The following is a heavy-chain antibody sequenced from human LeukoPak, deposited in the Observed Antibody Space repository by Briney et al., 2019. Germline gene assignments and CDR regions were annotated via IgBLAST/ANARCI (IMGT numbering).Heavy chain of an antibody. CDR3: ARVGRDHDAFDI. CDR2: INPSGGST. CDR1: GYTFTSYY. D-gene: IGHD1-26*01. Sequence: GASVKVSCKASGYTFTSYYMHWVRQAPGQGLEWMGIINPSGGSTNYAQKFQGRVTITADESTSTAYMELSSLRSEDTAVYYCARVGRDHDAFDIWGQGTMVTVSS. V-gene: IGHV1-46*01. J-gene: IGHJ3*02.